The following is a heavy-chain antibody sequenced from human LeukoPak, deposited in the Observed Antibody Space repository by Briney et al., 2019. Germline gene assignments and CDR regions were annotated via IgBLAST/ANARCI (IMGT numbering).Heavy chain of an antibody. D-gene: IGHD3-3*01. Sequence: SETLSLTCAVYGRSFSGYYWSWIRQTPGKGLEWIGEINHSGSTTYNPSLKSRVTISVDTSKNQFSLKLSSVTAADTALYYCARDGHFDFWSGSAYPNWGQGTLVTVSS. CDR1: GRSFSGYY. CDR3: ARDGHFDFWSGSAYPN. V-gene: IGHV4-34*01. J-gene: IGHJ4*02. CDR2: INHSGST.